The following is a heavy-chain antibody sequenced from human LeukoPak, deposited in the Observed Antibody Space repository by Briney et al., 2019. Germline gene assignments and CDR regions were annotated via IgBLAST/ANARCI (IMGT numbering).Heavy chain of an antibody. D-gene: IGHD2-21*02. CDR1: GGSFSGYY. V-gene: IGHV4-34*01. CDR2: INHSGST. CDR3: ARLGRRDWDLQGRRFDP. Sequence: PSETLSLTCAVYGGSFSGYYWSWIRQPPGKGLEWIGEINHSGSTNYNPSLKSRVTISVDTSKNQFSLKLSSVTAADTAVYYCARLGRRDWDLQGRRFDPWGQGTLVTVSS. J-gene: IGHJ5*02.